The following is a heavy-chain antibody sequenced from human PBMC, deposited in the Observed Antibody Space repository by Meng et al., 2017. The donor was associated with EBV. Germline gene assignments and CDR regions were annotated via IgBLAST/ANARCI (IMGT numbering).Heavy chain of an antibody. V-gene: IGHV2-5*02. CDR2: IYWDDDK. CDR3: AHSRVGATEFDY. CDR1: WFSLSTSGVG. D-gene: IGHD1-26*01. Sequence: LRESGPTRVNPTQAPTLTCTFSWFSLSTSGVGVGWIRQPPGKALEWLALIYWDDDKRYSPSLKSRLTITKDTSKNQVVLTMTNMDPVDTATYYCAHSRVGATEFDYWGQGTLVTVSS. J-gene: IGHJ4*02.